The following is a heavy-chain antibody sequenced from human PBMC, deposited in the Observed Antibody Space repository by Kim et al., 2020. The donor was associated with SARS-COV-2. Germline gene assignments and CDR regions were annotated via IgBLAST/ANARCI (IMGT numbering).Heavy chain of an antibody. CDR3: ARDWSSSSSYYFDY. CDR1: GFTFSSYA. J-gene: IGHJ4*02. CDR2: ISYDGSNT. V-gene: IGHV3-30-3*01. D-gene: IGHD6-6*01. Sequence: GGSLRLSCAASGFTFSSYAMHWVRQAPGKGLEWVAVISYDGSNTYYADSVKGRFTISRDNSKNTLYLQMNSLRAEDTAVYYCARDWSSSSSYYFDYWGQGTLVTVSS.